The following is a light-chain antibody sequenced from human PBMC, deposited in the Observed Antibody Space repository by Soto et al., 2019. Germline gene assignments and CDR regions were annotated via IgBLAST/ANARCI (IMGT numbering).Light chain of an antibody. CDR1: QSVLYSSNNKNY. V-gene: IGKV4-1*01. Sequence: DIVMTQSPDSLAVSLGERATINCKSSQSVLYSSNNKNYLAWYQQKPGQPPKLLIYLASTRESGVPDRFSGSGSAKDFTLTISSLHAEDVAVYSCQQYYSTPTFGQGTKVEIK. J-gene: IGKJ1*01. CDR3: QQYYSTPT. CDR2: LAS.